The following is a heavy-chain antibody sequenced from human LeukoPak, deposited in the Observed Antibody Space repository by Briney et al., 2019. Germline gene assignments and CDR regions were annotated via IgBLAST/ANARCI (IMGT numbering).Heavy chain of an antibody. V-gene: IGHV4-31*03. D-gene: IGHD5-12*01. CDR2: IYYSGST. Sequence: PSQTLSLTCTVSGGSISSGGYYWSWIHQHPGKGLEWIGYIYYSGSTYYNPSLKSRVTISADSSKNQFSLKVSSVTVADTAVYYCARVSPGYSGYVWDRDYWGQGTLVTVSS. CDR3: ARVSPGYSGYVWDRDY. J-gene: IGHJ4*02. CDR1: GGSISSGGYY.